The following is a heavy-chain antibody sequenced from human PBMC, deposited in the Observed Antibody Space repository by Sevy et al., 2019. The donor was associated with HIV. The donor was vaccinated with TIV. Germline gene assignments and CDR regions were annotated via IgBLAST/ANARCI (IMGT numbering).Heavy chain of an antibody. V-gene: IGHV1-18*01. D-gene: IGHD3-10*01. CDR2: ISDYNGYT. Sequence: ASVKVSCKASGYTFSSYGISWVRQAPGQGLEWMGWISDYNGYTNYAHKFQGRVTMGTETSTRTAYMELRSLRSDDTAVYFCAREGYYYRSGTYRPPNYYGMDVWGQGTAVTFSS. CDR3: AREGYYYRSGTYRPPNYYGMDV. J-gene: IGHJ6*02. CDR1: GYTFSSYG.